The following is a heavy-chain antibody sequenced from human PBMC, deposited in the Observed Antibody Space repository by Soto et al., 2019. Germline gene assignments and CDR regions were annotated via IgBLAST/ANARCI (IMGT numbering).Heavy chain of an antibody. V-gene: IGHV3-23*01. D-gene: IGHD5-12*01. CDR3: AKDRIVATILGWFDP. Sequence: EVQLLESGGGLVQPGGSLRLSCAASGFTFSSYAMSWVRQAPGEGLEWVSAISGSGGSTYYADSVKGRFTISRDNSKNTLYLQMNSLRAEDTAVYYCAKDRIVATILGWFDPWGQGTLVTVSS. CDR1: GFTFSSYA. CDR2: ISGSGGST. J-gene: IGHJ5*02.